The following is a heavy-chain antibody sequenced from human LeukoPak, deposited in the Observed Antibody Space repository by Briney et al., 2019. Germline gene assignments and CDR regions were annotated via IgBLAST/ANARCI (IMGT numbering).Heavy chain of an antibody. CDR2: IWYDGSNK. CDR3: AKGGYSYGYLYYYMDV. J-gene: IGHJ6*03. D-gene: IGHD5-18*01. Sequence: GGSLRLSCAASGVTFSSYGMHCVRQAPGKGLEWVAVIWYDGSNKYYADSVKGRFTISRDNSKNTLYLQMNSLRAENTAVYYCAKGGYSYGYLYYYMDVWGKGTTVTVSS. V-gene: IGHV3-33*06. CDR1: GVTFSSYG.